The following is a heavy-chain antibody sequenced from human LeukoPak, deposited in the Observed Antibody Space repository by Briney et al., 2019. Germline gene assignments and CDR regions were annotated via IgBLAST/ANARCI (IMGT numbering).Heavy chain of an antibody. CDR2: IYYSGST. V-gene: IGHV4-39*02. CDR3: ARDSGYDYFDY. Sequence: SETLSLTCAVSGGSISSSSYYWGWIRQPPGKWLEWIGSIYYSGSTYYNPSLKSRVTISVDTSKNQFSLKLSSVTAADTAVYYCARDSGYDYFDYWGQGTLVTVSS. CDR1: GGSISSSSYY. D-gene: IGHD5-12*01. J-gene: IGHJ4*02.